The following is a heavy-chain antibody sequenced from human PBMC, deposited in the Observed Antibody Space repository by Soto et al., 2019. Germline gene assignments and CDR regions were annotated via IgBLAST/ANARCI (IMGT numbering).Heavy chain of an antibody. D-gene: IGHD1-1*01. CDR2: SYYSGTT. V-gene: IGHV4-39*01. CDR3: ARQKGAWNDFDY. J-gene: IGHJ4*02. CDR1: GDSISSTTYY. Sequence: SETLSLTCTVSGDSISSTTYYWGWIRQPPGKGLEWIGSSYYSGTTYYNPSLKSRVTISVDTSKSQFSLKLSSVTAADTAVYYCARQKGAWNDFDYWGQGTQVTVSS.